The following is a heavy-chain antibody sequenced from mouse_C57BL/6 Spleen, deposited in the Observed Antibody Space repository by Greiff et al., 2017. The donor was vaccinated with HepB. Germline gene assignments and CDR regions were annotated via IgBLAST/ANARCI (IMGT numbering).Heavy chain of an antibody. V-gene: IGHV1-50*01. CDR2: IAPSDSYT. CDR1: GYTFTSYW. Sequence: QVQLQQPGAELVKPGASVKLSCKASGYTFTSYWMQWVKHRSGQGLEWIGEIAPSDSYTNYNQKFKGKATLTVDTSSSPAYMQLSSLTSEDSAGYDCARSLDGYFFAYWGQGTLVTVSA. D-gene: IGHD2-3*01. CDR3: ARSLDGYFFAY. J-gene: IGHJ3*01.